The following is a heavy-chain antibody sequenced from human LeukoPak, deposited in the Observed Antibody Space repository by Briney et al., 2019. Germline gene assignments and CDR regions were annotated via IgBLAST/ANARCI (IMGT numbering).Heavy chain of an antibody. CDR3: ARVPHYYFGYGYFDT. CDR2: IDQSGTT. J-gene: IGHJ4*02. D-gene: IGHD3/OR15-3a*01. V-gene: IGHV4-34*01. Sequence: PSETLSLTCVVNGGSFSGYYWSWIRQPPGMGLEWIGEIDQSGTTNYNPSLKSRVAISIDTSKNQFSLTLTSMTAADTAVYYCARVPHYYFGYGYFDTWGQGTRVTVSS. CDR1: GGSFSGYY.